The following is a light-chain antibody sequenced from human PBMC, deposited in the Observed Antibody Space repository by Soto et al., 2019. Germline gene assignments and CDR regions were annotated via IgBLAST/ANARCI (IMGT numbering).Light chain of an antibody. Sequence: ETGMTQSPATLSVSPGERATLSCRASQSVNSNLAWYQQKLGQAPRVLIYGASTRATGIPDRFSGSGSGTEFILTISSLQSEDFAVYYCQEYNTWPWTFGQGTKVEIK. CDR2: GAS. CDR3: QEYNTWPWT. J-gene: IGKJ1*01. CDR1: QSVNSN. V-gene: IGKV3-15*01.